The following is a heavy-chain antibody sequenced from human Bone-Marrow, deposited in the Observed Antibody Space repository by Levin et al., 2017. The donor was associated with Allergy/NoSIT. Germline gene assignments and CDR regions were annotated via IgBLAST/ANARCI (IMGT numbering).Heavy chain of an antibody. J-gene: IGHJ6*02. CDR3: ASTLYDILAGRYGIDV. D-gene: IGHD3-9*01. Sequence: ETLSLTCAASGFTFRNYWMNWVRQVPGKGLEWVSRISDDGTTTNYADSVEGRFTISRDNAKNTLYLQMDSLRAEDTALYYCASTLYDILAGRYGIDVWGQGTTVTVSS. CDR2: ISDDGTTT. CDR1: GFTFRNYW. V-gene: IGHV3-74*01.